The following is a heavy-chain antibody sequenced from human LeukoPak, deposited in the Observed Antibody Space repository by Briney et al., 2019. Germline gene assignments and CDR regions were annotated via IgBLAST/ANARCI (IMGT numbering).Heavy chain of an antibody. CDR3: ARDLDGSGSYHTDY. CDR1: GGTFSSYT. D-gene: IGHD3-10*01. V-gene: IGHV1-69*04. CDR2: IIPILGIA. Sequence: SVKVSCKASGGTFSSYTISWVRQAPGQGLEWMGRIIPILGIANYAQKFQGRVTITADKSTSTAYMELRSLTSDDTAVYYCARDLDGSGSYHTDYWGQGTLVTVSS. J-gene: IGHJ4*02.